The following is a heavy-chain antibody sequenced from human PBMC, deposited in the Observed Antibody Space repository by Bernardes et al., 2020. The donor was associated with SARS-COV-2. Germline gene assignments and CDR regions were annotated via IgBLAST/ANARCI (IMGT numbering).Heavy chain of an antibody. V-gene: IGHV3-15*07. Sequence: GGSLRLSCAASGFTFSNAWMNWVRQAPGKGLEWVGHIKRKTDGGTTDYAAPVKGRFTISGDDSKNTMYLQMNSLKTEDTAVYNCTTGAEIYYDSSGFSYYFDFWGQGTLVTVSS. CDR3: TTGAEIYYDSSGFSYYFDF. J-gene: IGHJ4*02. D-gene: IGHD3-22*01. CDR1: GFTFSNAW. CDR2: IKRKTDGGTT.